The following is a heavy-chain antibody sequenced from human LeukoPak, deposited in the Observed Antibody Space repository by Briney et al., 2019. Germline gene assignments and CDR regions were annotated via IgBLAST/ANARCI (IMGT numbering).Heavy chain of an antibody. J-gene: IGHJ6*03. V-gene: IGHV4-39*01. Sequence: SETLSLTCTVSGGSISSSPYYWGWIRQPPGKGLEWIGSIYYSGTTYYNPSLTSRVTISVDTSKNQCSLKLSSVTAADTAVYYCARHKDYYYSYMDVWGKGTTVTISS. CDR1: GGSISSSPYY. CDR3: ARHKDYYYSYMDV. CDR2: IYYSGTT.